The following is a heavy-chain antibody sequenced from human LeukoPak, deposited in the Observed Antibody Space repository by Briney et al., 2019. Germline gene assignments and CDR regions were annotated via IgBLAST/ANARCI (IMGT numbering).Heavy chain of an antibody. CDR2: TYYSGNT. J-gene: IGHJ5*02. CDR3: ARDAARYCSGGSCYYGKWFDP. D-gene: IGHD2-15*01. V-gene: IGHV4-39*07. Sequence: PSETLSLTCIVSGVSMSSSSYYWGWIRQPPGKGLEWIGSTYYSGNTYYNLSLNSRVTISVDTSKNQFSLKLSSVTAADTAVYYCARDAARYCSGGSCYYGKWFDPWGQGTLVTVSS. CDR1: GVSMSSSSYY.